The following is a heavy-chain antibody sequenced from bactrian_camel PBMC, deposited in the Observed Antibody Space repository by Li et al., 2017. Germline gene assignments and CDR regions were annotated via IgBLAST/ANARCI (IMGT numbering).Heavy chain of an antibody. D-gene: IGHD5*01. V-gene: IGHV3S1*01. Sequence: HVQLVESGGGSVHPGGSLSLSCTTDKFTYSSNCMGWFRQAPGKEREGVEGIYTDGDTAYYADSVKGRFTISQDKAKNTVYLQMNNLKSEDTALFYCATTGFDFWGQGTQVTVS. CDR1: KFTYSSNC. J-gene: IGHJ4*01. CDR2: IYTDGDTA. CDR3: ATTGFDF.